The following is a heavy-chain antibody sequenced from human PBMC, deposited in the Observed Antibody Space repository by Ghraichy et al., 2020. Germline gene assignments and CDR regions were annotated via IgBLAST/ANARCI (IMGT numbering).Heavy chain of an antibody. Sequence: GGSLRLSCAASGFTFSSYSMNWVRQAPGKGLEWVSYISSSSSTIYYADSVKGRFTISRDNAKNSLYLQMNSLRAEDTAVYYCAREPRDVGIEDGYYYYYGMDVWGQGTTVTVSS. CDR3: AREPRDVGIEDGYYYYYGMDV. CDR2: ISSSSSTI. D-gene: IGHD2-15*01. CDR1: GFTFSSYS. J-gene: IGHJ6*02. V-gene: IGHV3-48*01.